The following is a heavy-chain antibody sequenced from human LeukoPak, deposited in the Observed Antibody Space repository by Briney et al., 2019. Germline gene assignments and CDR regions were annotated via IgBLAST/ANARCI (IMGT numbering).Heavy chain of an antibody. D-gene: IGHD3-22*01. CDR3: ASHSSGYYYGSTRWFDP. V-gene: IGHV3-30*02. CDR1: GFTFSSYG. CDR2: IRYDGSNK. J-gene: IGHJ5*02. Sequence: GGSLRLSCAASGFTFSSYGMHWARQAPGKGLEWVAFIRYDGSNKYYADSVKGRFTISRDNSKNTLYLQMNSLRAEDTAVYYCASHSSGYYYGSTRWFDPWGQGTLVTVSS.